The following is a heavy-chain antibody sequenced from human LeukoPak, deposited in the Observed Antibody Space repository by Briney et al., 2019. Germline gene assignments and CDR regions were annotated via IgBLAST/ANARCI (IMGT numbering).Heavy chain of an antibody. V-gene: IGHV3-30*03. J-gene: IGHJ4*02. Sequence: GGSLRLSCAASGFTFSTYGMHWVRQAPGKGLEWVAVISYDGSNKYYTDSVKGRFTISRDNSKNTLYLQMNSLRAEDTAIYYCATSPGELEFDYWGQGTLVTVSS. CDR3: ATSPGELEFDY. CDR1: GFTFSTYG. CDR2: ISYDGSNK. D-gene: IGHD1-1*01.